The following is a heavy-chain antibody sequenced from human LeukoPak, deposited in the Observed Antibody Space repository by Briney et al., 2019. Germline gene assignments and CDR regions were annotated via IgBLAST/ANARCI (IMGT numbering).Heavy chain of an antibody. D-gene: IGHD2-2*01. V-gene: IGHV1-69*05. CDR2: IIPIFGTA. CDR3: ARDIVVVPAAPMRGYNWFDP. Sequence: SVKVSCKASGGTFSSYAISWVRQAPGQGLEWMGGIIPIFGTANYAQKFQGRVTITTDESTSTAYMELSSLRSEDTAVYYCARDIVVVPAAPMRGYNWFDPWGQGTLVTVSS. CDR1: GGTFSSYA. J-gene: IGHJ5*02.